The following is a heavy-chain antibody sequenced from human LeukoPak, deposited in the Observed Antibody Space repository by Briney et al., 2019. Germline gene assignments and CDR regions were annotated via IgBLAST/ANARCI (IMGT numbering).Heavy chain of an antibody. Sequence: GGSLRLSCAASEFTFTNYWMSWVRQAPGKGLEWVAHMKQDGRETHYVDSVKGRFTISRDNAKNSVYLQMNSPRAEDTAVYFCARDAFRARYFDLWGRGILVTVSS. D-gene: IGHD3-10*01. CDR2: MKQDGRET. V-gene: IGHV3-7*01. J-gene: IGHJ2*01. CDR3: ARDAFRARYFDL. CDR1: EFTFTNYW.